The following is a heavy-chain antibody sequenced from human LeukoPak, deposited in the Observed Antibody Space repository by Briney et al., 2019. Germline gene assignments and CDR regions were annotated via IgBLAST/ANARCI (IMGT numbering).Heavy chain of an antibody. D-gene: IGHD5-24*01. V-gene: IGHV1-69*04. CDR2: IIPIFGIA. J-gene: IGHJ2*01. CDR3: ARDLEMATTLYWYFDL. CDR1: GGSFNNYA. Sequence: ASVKVSCTASGGSFNNYAISWVRQAPGQGLEWMGRIIPIFGIANSAQKFQGRVTITADKSTNTAYMELSSLRSEDTAVYYCARDLEMATTLYWYFDLWGRGTLVTVSS.